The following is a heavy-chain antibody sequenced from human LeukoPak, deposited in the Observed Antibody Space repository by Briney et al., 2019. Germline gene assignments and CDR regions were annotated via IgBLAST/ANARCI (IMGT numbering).Heavy chain of an antibody. J-gene: IGHJ4*02. CDR2: ISGYNGNT. CDR1: GYTFTGYY. V-gene: IGHV1-18*04. D-gene: IGHD2/OR15-2a*01. CDR3: ARVLSPTYIEIVQTAPYYFDF. Sequence: ASVKVSCKASGYTFTGYYMHWVRQAPGQGLEWMGRISGYNGNTKYAQKFQGRVTMTTDTSTSTAYMDLRGLRSDDTAVYYCARVLSPTYIEIVQTAPYYFDFWGQGTLVTVSS.